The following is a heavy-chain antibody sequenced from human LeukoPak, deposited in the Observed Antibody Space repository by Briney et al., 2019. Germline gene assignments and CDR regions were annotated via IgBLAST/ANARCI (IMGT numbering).Heavy chain of an antibody. Sequence: GASVKVSCKASGYTFTSCYMHWVRQAPGQGLEWMGWINPNSGGTNYAQKFQGRVTMTRDTSISTAYMELSRLRSDDTAVYYCARSASCCYPGDYWGQGTLVTVSS. D-gene: IGHD2-2*01. CDR1: GYTFTSCY. CDR3: ARSASCCYPGDY. J-gene: IGHJ4*02. V-gene: IGHV1-2*02. CDR2: INPNSGGT.